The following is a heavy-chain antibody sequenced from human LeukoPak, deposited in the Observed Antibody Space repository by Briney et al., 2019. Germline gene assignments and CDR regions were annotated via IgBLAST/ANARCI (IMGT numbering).Heavy chain of an antibody. J-gene: IGHJ4*02. CDR3: TTDTWYSAGH. Sequence: GGSLRLSCTASGFIFSGSWMAWIRQAPGKGREWVAMIKKDGSEKSYVDSMKGRFTISRDNAKNSLFLQMNSLRAEDTAIYYCTTDTWYSAGHWGQGTLVTVSS. CDR1: GFIFSGSW. D-gene: IGHD2-15*01. CDR2: IKKDGSEK. V-gene: IGHV3-7*03.